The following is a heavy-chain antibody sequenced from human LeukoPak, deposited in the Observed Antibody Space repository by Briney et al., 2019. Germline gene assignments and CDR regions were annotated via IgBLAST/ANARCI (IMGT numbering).Heavy chain of an antibody. CDR2: INHSGST. Sequence: SETLSLTCAVYGGSFSGYYWSWIRQPPGKGLEWIGEINHSGSTNYNPSLKSRVTISVDTSKNQFSLQLSSMTAADTALYYCAXGWQGYYDSSGYYLLDXWGQGTLVTV. D-gene: IGHD3-22*01. J-gene: IGHJ4*02. CDR1: GGSFSGYY. V-gene: IGHV4-34*01. CDR3: AXGWQGYYDSSGYYLLDX.